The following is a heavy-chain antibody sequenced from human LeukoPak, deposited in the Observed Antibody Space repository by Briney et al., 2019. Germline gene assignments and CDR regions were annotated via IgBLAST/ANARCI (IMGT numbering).Heavy chain of an antibody. Sequence: PSETLSLTCTVSGGSISTYYWSWIRQPPGKGLEWIGYIYYSGNTNYNPSLKSRVTISVDTSKNQFSLKLSSVTAADTAVYYCARAKVLRYFDYWGQGTLVTVSS. CDR3: ARAKVLRYFDY. V-gene: IGHV4-59*12. J-gene: IGHJ4*02. CDR2: IYYSGNT. CDR1: GGSISTYY.